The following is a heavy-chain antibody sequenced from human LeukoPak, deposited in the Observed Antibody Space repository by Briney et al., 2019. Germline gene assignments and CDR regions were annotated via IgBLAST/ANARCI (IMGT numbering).Heavy chain of an antibody. J-gene: IGHJ4*02. CDR1: GYSFTSYW. CDR3: VRHLDGAVAGNYFDS. CDR2: IYPDDSDT. V-gene: IGHV5-51*01. Sequence: GESLKISCKGSGYSFTSYWIGWVRQMPGKGLEWMGIIYPDDSDTRYSPSFQGQVTISADKSITTAYLHWSSLKASDTAMYYCVRHLDGAVAGNYFDSWGQGTLVTVSS. D-gene: IGHD5-24*01.